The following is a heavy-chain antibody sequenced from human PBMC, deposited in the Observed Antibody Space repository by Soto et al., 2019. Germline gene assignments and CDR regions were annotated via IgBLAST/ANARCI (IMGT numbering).Heavy chain of an antibody. J-gene: IGHJ5*02. Sequence: PSETLSLTCGVSGYSISSGYYWAWIRQPPGKGLEWIGSISHSGFIYYNPSLKSRVTISIDTPKNHFSLKLSSVTAADTAVYYCARDPPGYCTTTSCPTWFDPWGQGTLVTV. CDR1: GYSISSGYY. CDR2: ISHSGFI. V-gene: IGHV4-38-2*02. CDR3: ARDPPGYCTTTSCPTWFDP. D-gene: IGHD2-2*01.